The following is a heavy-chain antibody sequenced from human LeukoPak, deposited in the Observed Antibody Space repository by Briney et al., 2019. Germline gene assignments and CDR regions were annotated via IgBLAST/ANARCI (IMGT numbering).Heavy chain of an antibody. CDR3: ARRAVATIRFGSGGIDY. V-gene: IGHV4-39*01. CDR1: GGSISSSDYY. CDR2: IYYSGST. D-gene: IGHD5-12*01. J-gene: IGHJ4*02. Sequence: SETLSLTCTVSGGSISSSDYYWGWIRQPPGRGLEWIGTIYYSGSTSYNPSLKSRVTISVDTSKNQFSLKLSSVTAADTAVYYCARRAVATIRFGSGGIDYWGQGTLVTVSS.